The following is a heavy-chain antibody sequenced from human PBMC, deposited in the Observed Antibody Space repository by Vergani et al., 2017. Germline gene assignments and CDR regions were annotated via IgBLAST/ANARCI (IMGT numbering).Heavy chain of an antibody. D-gene: IGHD3-22*01. V-gene: IGHV3-9*01. CDR2: ISWNSGSI. Sequence: EVQLVESGGGLVQPGRSLRLSCAASGFTFADYAMHWVRQAPGKGLEWVSGISWNSGSIGYADSVKGRFTISRDNAKNSLYLQMNSLRAEDTALYYCAKDANYYDSSGYFGWYFDLWGRGTLVTVSS. CDR1: GFTFADYA. CDR3: AKDANYYDSSGYFGWYFDL. J-gene: IGHJ2*01.